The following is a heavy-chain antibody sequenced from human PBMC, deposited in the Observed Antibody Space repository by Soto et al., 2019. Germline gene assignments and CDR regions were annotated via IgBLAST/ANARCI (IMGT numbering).Heavy chain of an antibody. Sequence: EVQLVESGGGLVQPGRSLRLSCTASGFNFEDFAMHWVRQSPGKGLEWVSAISWNSRSIDYADSVRGRFTVSRDNGKKSLHLQMNSLRPEDTALYYCTKEVIAPFYLYAMDVWGKWTTVTVS. V-gene: IGHV3-9*01. CDR3: TKEVIAPFYLYAMDV. D-gene: IGHD2-15*01. CDR1: GFNFEDFA. CDR2: ISWNSRSI. J-gene: IGHJ6*04.